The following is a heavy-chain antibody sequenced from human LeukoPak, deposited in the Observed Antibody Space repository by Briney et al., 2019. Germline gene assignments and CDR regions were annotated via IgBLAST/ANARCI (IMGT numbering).Heavy chain of an antibody. V-gene: IGHV4-30-4*07. J-gene: IGHJ4*02. CDR3: ARERHGVSGVCFDY. Sequence: TLSLTCAVSGGSISSGGYSWSWIRQPPGKGLEYIGYIYYSGSTYYNPSLKSRVTISVDTSKNQFSLKLSSVTAADTAVYYCARERHGVSGVCFDYWGQGTLVTVSS. D-gene: IGHD3-10*01. CDR1: GGSISSGGYS. CDR2: IYYSGST.